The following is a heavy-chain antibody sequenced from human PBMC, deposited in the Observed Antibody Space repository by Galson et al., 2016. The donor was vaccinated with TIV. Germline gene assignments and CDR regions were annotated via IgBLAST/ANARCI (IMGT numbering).Heavy chain of an antibody. D-gene: IGHD5-18*01. CDR1: GDTFSTYP. V-gene: IGHV1-69*13. Sequence: SVKVSCKASGDTFSTYPFNWVRQAPGQGLEWVGGFIPLFGTANYAQKFQGRVTITADESTSTLYMEVSSLRSGDTAVYYCEKDRNTAMDTYHYYYGMDVWGQWTTVIVSS. CDR2: FIPLFGTA. J-gene: IGHJ6*02. CDR3: EKDRNTAMDTYHYYYGMDV.